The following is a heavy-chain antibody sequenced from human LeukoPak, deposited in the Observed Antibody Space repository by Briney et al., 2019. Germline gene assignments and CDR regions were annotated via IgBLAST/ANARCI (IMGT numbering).Heavy chain of an antibody. Sequence: PGGSLRLSCAASGFTFRDYYMSWIRQAPGKGLEWVSYISSSGTYTNYAESVKGRFTISRDNAKNSLYLQMNGLRDEDTAVYYCARDQSDYYGSGSYSEGSYWGQGTLVTVSS. J-gene: IGHJ4*02. CDR1: GFTFRDYY. V-gene: IGHV3-11*06. CDR2: ISSSGTYT. CDR3: ARDQSDYYGSGSYSEGSY. D-gene: IGHD3-10*01.